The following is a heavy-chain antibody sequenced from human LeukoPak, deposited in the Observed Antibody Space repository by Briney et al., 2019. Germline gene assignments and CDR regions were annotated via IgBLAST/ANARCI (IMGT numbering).Heavy chain of an antibody. V-gene: IGHV3-11*01. J-gene: IGHJ3*02. CDR1: GFTFSDYY. Sequence: PGGSLRLSCAASGFTFSDYYMSRIRQAPGKGLEWVSYISSSGSTIYYADSVKGRFTISRDNAKNSLYLQMNSLRAEDTAVYYCARADGLDYDYVWGSYRSGGAFDIWGQGTMVTVSS. CDR2: ISSSGSTI. D-gene: IGHD3-16*02. CDR3: ARADGLDYDYVWGSYRSGGAFDI.